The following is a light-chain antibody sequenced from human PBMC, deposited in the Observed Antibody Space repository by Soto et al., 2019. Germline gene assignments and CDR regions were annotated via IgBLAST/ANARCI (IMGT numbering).Light chain of an antibody. V-gene: IGLV7-46*01. CDR3: LLSYNGPYV. CDR2: DTT. Sequence: QAVVTQEPSLTVSPVGTVTLTCGSSTGAVTNGHYPYWFQQKPGQAPRTLIYDTTNRHSWTPARFSGSLLGGKAALTLSGAQPEDEAEYYCLLSYNGPYVFGTGTKVTV. CDR1: TGAVTNGHY. J-gene: IGLJ1*01.